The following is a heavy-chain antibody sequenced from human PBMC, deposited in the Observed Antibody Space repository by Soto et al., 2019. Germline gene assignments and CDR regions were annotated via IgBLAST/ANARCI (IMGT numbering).Heavy chain of an antibody. D-gene: IGHD6-19*01. CDR2: ISYDGSSK. V-gene: IGHV3-30-3*01. CDR3: ARDAVAMDY. Sequence: GGSLRLSCAASEFTISSYAMHWVRQAPGKGLEWVAVISYDGSSKYNTDSVKGPFTVSRDKSKNTVYLQMHSLTVEDTAVYYCARDAVAMDYWGQGTLVTVSS. J-gene: IGHJ4*02. CDR1: EFTISSYA.